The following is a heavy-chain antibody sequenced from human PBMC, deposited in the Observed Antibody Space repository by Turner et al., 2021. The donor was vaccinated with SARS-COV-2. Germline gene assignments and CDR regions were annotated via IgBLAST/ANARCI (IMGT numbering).Heavy chain of an antibody. Sequence: LPLQEWCPVLVKPSGTLSLTCTVAGGSISSSGYYWGWIRQPPGKGLEWIGSIYSSGSTYYNPSLMSRVAIFVDKTKIRFSLKLSSVTAADTAVYYCATHAYGSGSYYPDDYWGQGTLVTVSS. V-gene: IGHV4-39*01. CDR2: IYSSGST. CDR3: ATHAYGSGSYYPDDY. CDR1: GGSISSSGYY. D-gene: IGHD3-10*01. J-gene: IGHJ4*02.